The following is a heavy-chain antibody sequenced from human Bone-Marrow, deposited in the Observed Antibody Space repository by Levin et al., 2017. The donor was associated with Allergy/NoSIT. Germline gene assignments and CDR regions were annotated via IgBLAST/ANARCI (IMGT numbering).Heavy chain of an antibody. D-gene: IGHD3-22*01. V-gene: IGHV5-51*01. CDR1: GYSFISNW. CDR2: IYPIDSDV. J-gene: IGHJ3*01. Sequence: GESLKISCRGSGYSFISNWVGWVRQKPGKGLEWMGIIYPIDSDVRYSPSFRGQVTISADKYTGTAYVQWNSLKYSDTAMYYCARQTSYSSALDSYDLWGQGTLVTVSS. CDR3: ARQTSYSSALDSYDL.